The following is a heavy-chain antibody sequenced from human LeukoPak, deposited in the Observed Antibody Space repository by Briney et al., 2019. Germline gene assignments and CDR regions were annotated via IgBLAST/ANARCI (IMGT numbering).Heavy chain of an antibody. D-gene: IGHD6-13*01. J-gene: IGHJ3*02. V-gene: IGHV4-39*01. CDR2: IYYSGTT. CDR3: GKAAADYDAFDI. CDR1: GGSISYSSYY. Sequence: SETLSLTCTVSGGSISYSSYYWGWIRQPPGKGLEWIGSIYYSGTTHYNPSLKSRVTISVDTSKNQFSLKLTSVTAADTAVYYCGKAAADYDAFDIWGQGTMVTVSS.